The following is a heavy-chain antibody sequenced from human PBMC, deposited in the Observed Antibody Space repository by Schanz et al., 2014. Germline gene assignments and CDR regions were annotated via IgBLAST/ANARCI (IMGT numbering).Heavy chain of an antibody. V-gene: IGHV3-48*01. J-gene: IGHJ4*02. D-gene: IGHD3-10*01. CDR1: FITFIIHI. Sequence: FLHPLFSLILSFSSSFITFIIHIFNFFLHSPFNLLEWISYITYNGGTIYYADSVKGRFTISRDNAKNSLYLEMNSLRAEDTAVYYCAKYRGYYRVSGSYREIEYWGQGTLVTVAS. CDR2: ITYNGGTI. CDR3: AKYRGYYRVSGSYREIEY.